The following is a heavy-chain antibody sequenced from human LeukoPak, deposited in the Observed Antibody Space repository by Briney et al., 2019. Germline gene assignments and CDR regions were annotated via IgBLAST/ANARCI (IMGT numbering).Heavy chain of an antibody. CDR1: GGSFSGYY. Sequence: SETLSLTCAVYGGSFSGYYWSWIRQPPGKGLEWMGEINHSGSTNYNPSLKSRVTTSVDTSKNQFSLKLSSVTAADTAVYYCARGYNGMGAVAGVFDYWGQGTLVTVSS. D-gene: IGHD6-19*01. CDR3: ARGYNGMGAVAGVFDY. V-gene: IGHV4-34*01. CDR2: INHSGST. J-gene: IGHJ4*02.